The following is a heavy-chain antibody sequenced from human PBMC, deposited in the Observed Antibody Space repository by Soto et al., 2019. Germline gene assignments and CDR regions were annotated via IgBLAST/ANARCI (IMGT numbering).Heavy chain of an antibody. Sequence: PGESLKISCKGSGYSFTSYWIGWVRQMPGKGLEWMGIIYPGDSDTRYSPSFQGQVTISADKSISTAYLQWSSLKASDTAMYYCARDAGRRMITFVGGGANYYYYYGMDVWGRGTTVTVSS. V-gene: IGHV5-51*01. CDR3: ARDAGRRMITFVGGGANYYYYYGMDV. D-gene: IGHD3-16*01. CDR2: IYPGDSDT. CDR1: GYSFTSYW. J-gene: IGHJ6*02.